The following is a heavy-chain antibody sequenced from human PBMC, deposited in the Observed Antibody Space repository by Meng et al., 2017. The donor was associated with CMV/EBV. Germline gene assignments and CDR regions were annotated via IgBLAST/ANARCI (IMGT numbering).Heavy chain of an antibody. CDR1: GFTFSDYY. J-gene: IGHJ5*02. CDR2: ISSTGSDI. CDR3: ARGVNPTVTTHWFDP. D-gene: IGHD4-17*01. V-gene: IGHV3-21*01. Sequence: GESLKISCAASGFTFSDYYMNWVRQAPGKGLEWVSSISSTGSDIYYADSVKGRFTISRDNSKNSLYLQMSSLRAEDTAVYYCARGVNPTVTTHWFDPWGQGALVTVSS.